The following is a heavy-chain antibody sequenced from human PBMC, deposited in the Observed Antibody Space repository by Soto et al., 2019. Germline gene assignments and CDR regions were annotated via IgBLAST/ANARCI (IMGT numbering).Heavy chain of an antibody. V-gene: IGHV4-34*01. D-gene: IGHD2-2*01. CDR3: TREKFTGLLGY. CDR1: GGSFSGYH. CDR2: INHSGST. J-gene: IGHJ4*02. Sequence: SETLSLTCAVYGGSFSGYHWTWIRQPPGTGLEWIGEINHSGSTNYNPSLKSRVTISVDTSKNQFSLKLTSVTAADTAVSYCTREKFTGLLGYGGQETRVTVSS.